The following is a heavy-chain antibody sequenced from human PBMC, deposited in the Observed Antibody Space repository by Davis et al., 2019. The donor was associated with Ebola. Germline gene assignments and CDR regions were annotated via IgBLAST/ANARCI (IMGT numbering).Heavy chain of an antibody. Sequence: ASVKVSCKASGYTFTSYYMHWVRQAPGQGLEWMGIINPGGGSTSYAQKFQGRVTMTRNTSISTAYMELSSLRSEDTAVYYCARTRRYNWIQVDYWGQGTLVTVSS. CDR1: GYTFTSYY. V-gene: IGHV1-46*01. CDR2: INPGGGST. J-gene: IGHJ4*02. D-gene: IGHD1-20*01. CDR3: ARTRRYNWIQVDY.